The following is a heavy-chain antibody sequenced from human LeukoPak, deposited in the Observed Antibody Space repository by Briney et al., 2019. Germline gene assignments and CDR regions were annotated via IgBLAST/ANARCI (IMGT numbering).Heavy chain of an antibody. CDR1: GYTFTGYY. D-gene: IGHD5-18*01. CDR3: ATNSYGYVFSPDY. J-gene: IGHJ4*02. V-gene: IGHV1-2*02. Sequence: GASVKVSCKASGYTFTGYYMHWVRQAPGQGLEWMGWINPNSGGTNYAQKFQGRVTMTRDTSISTAYMELSRLRSDDTAVYYCATNSYGYVFSPDYWGQGTLVTVSS. CDR2: INPNSGGT.